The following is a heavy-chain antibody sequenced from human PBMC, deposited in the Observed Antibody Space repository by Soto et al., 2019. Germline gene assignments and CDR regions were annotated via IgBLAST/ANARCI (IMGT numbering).Heavy chain of an antibody. CDR3: ARDNAYRSGWFYFFAY. J-gene: IGHJ4*02. D-gene: IGHD6-19*01. V-gene: IGHV3-30*19. CDR1: GFTFSSHG. CDR2: ISYDGTDK. Sequence: QVQLVESGGGVAQPGRSLRLSCAASGFTFSSHGMHWVRQAPGKGLEWVAAISYDGTDKHLADSVKGRFSISRDNSKATLYLQMNNLRAEDRALYYCARDNAYRSGWFYFFAYWGPGTLVTISS.